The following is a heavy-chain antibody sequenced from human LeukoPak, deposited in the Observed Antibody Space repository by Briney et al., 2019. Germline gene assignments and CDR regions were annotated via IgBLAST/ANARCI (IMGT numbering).Heavy chain of an antibody. CDR2: IYYSGST. CDR3: ARVLPYCSSTSCYPYWFDP. Sequence: SETLSLTCTVSGGSISSYYWTWIRQPPGKGLEWIGYIYYSGSTNYNPSLKSRVTISVDTSKNQFSLKLSSVTAADTAVYYCARVLPYCSSTSCYPYWFDPWGQGTLVTVSS. CDR1: GGSISSYY. V-gene: IGHV4-59*01. J-gene: IGHJ5*02. D-gene: IGHD2-2*01.